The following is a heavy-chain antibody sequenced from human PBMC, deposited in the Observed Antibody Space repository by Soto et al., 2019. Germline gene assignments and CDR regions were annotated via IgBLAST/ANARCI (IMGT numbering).Heavy chain of an antibody. V-gene: IGHV3-23*01. Sequence: PGGSLRLSCAASGFTFSSYAMSWVRQAPGKGLEWVSAISGSGDNTYYADSVKGRFTISRDNSKNTLYLQMNSLRAEDTAVYYCAKREYSYGQRYYYYGVDGWGQGTTVTVAS. CDR2: ISGSGDNT. D-gene: IGHD5-18*01. CDR3: AKREYSYGQRYYYYGVDG. CDR1: GFTFSSYA. J-gene: IGHJ6*02.